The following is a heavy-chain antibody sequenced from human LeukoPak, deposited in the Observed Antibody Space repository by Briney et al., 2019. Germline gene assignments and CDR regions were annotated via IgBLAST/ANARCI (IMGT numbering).Heavy chain of an antibody. CDR2: IYPGDSDT. CDR1: GYSFTSYW. D-gene: IGHD3-10*01. Sequence: GESLKISRKGSGYSFTSYWIGWVRQMTGKGLEWMGIIYPGDSDTRYSPSFQGQVTISADKSISTAYLQWSSLKASDTAMYYCARLLWFGELSVGGPYFDYWGQGTLVTVSS. V-gene: IGHV5-51*01. J-gene: IGHJ4*02. CDR3: ARLLWFGELSVGGPYFDY.